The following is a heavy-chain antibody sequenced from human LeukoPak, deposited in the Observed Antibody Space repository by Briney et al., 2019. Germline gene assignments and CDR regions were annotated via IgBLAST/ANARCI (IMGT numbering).Heavy chain of an antibody. CDR2: IRYDGSNK. Sequence: GGSLRLSCAASGFTFSSYGMHWVRQAPGKGLEWVAFIRYDGSNKYYADSVKGRFTISRDNSKNTLYLQMNSLGAEDTAVYYCAKGAYCSSTSCYARSAEYFQHWGQGTLVTVSS. J-gene: IGHJ1*01. D-gene: IGHD2-2*01. CDR1: GFTFSSYG. CDR3: AKGAYCSSTSCYARSAEYFQH. V-gene: IGHV3-30*02.